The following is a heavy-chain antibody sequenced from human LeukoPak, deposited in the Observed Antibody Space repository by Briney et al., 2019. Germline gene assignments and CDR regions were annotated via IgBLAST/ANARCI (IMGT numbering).Heavy chain of an antibody. CDR3: ARDRADPDYGDYVFAY. CDR1: GFTFSSYW. Sequence: GGSLRLSCAASGFTFSSYWMSWVRQAPGKGLERVANIKQDGSEKYYVDSVKGRFTISRDNAKNSLYLNIHSLRAEDTAVYYCARDRADPDYGDYVFAYWGQGTLVTVSS. D-gene: IGHD4-17*01. V-gene: IGHV3-7*01. J-gene: IGHJ4*02. CDR2: IKQDGSEK.